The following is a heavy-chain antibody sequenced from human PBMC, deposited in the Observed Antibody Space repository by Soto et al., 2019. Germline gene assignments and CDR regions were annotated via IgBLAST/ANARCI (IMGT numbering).Heavy chain of an antibody. V-gene: IGHV1-18*01. CDR1: RYAFTNKG. CDR3: AREGDIFGIDALDV. Sequence: ASAKACWKAARYAFTNKGVSWVCQAPGQGLEWMGWISGYNGNTYYAQKFQGRVTMTTDTSTTTAYMELRSLRSDDTALYYCAREGDIFGIDALDVWGQGTMVTV. D-gene: IGHD3-9*01. CDR2: ISGYNGNT. J-gene: IGHJ3*01.